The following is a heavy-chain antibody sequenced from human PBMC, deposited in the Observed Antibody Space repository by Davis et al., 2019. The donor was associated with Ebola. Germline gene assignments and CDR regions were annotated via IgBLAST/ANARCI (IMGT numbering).Heavy chain of an antibody. CDR1: GFTFGNFA. CDR3: ARKDAGSNPFDC. V-gene: IGHV3-23*01. D-gene: IGHD1-26*01. CDR2: ISVSGTST. Sequence: GGSLRLSCTASGFTFGNFALSWVCQAPGKGLEWVSAISVSGTSTNYADSVRGRFTISRDNSKNTLHLQMNSLRVDDTAIYYCARKDAGSNPFDCWGQGALVTVSS. J-gene: IGHJ4*02.